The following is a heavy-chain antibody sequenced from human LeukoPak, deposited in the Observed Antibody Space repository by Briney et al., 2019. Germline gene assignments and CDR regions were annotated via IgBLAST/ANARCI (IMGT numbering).Heavy chain of an antibody. CDR2: INHSGST. D-gene: IGHD5-18*01. Sequence: SETLSLTCAVDGGSFSDYYWNWIRQPPGKGLEWIGEINHSGSTNYNPSLKSRVTISVDTSKNQFSLKLSSVTAADTAVYYCARGLTTEYSYGYRNYGMDVWGQGTTVTVSS. CDR3: ARGLTTEYSYGYRNYGMDV. CDR1: GGSFSDYY. V-gene: IGHV4-34*01. J-gene: IGHJ6*02.